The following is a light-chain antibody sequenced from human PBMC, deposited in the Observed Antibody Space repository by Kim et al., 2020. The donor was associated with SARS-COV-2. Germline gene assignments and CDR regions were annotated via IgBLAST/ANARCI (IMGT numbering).Light chain of an antibody. CDR3: QTWGTGIHWV. Sequence: VKLTCTLSSGHSSYAIAWHQQQAEKGPRYLMKLNSDGSHSKGDGIPDRFSGSSSGAERYLTISSLQSEDEADYYCQTWGTGIHWVFGGGTKLTVL. V-gene: IGLV4-69*01. CDR1: SGHSSYA. CDR2: LNSDGSH. J-gene: IGLJ3*02.